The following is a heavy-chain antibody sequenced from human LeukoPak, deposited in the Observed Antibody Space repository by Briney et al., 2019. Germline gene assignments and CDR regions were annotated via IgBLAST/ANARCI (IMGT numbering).Heavy chain of an antibody. V-gene: IGHV4-34*01. J-gene: IGHJ3*02. CDR2: INHSGST. CDR1: GDSISTYY. CDR3: AREVESQGRSLDI. Sequence: SETLSLTCTVSGDSISTYYWSWIRQPPGKGLEWIGEINHSGSTNYNPSLKSRVTISVDTSKNQFSLRLSSVTAADTAVYYCAREVESQGRSLDIWGQGTMVTVSS. D-gene: IGHD3-3*01.